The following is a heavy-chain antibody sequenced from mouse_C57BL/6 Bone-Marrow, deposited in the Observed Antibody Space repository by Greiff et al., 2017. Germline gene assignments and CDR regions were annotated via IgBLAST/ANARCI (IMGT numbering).Heavy chain of an antibody. D-gene: IGHD1-1*01. Sequence: VQLKQSGPELVKPGDSVKISCKASGYSFTGYFMNWVMQSHGKSLEWIGRINPYNGDTFYNQKFKGKATLTVDKSSSTAHMELRSLTSEDSAVYYCAIGNYYYGSSFFDYWGQGTTLTVSS. J-gene: IGHJ2*01. V-gene: IGHV1-20*01. CDR3: AIGNYYYGSSFFDY. CDR1: GYSFTGYF. CDR2: INPYNGDT.